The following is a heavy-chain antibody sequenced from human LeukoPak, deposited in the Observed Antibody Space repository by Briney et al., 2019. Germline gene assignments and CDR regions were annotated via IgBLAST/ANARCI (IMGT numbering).Heavy chain of an antibody. V-gene: IGHV1-69*05. CDR2: IIPIFGTA. CDR1: GGTFSSYA. CDR3: AREGAAAEDVNWFDP. Sequence: SVKVSCKASGGTFSSYAISWVRQAPGQGLEWMGGIIPIFGTANYAQKFQGRVTLTRDTSISTAYMELSRLRSDDTAVYYCAREGAAAEDVNWFDPWGQGTLVTVSS. J-gene: IGHJ5*02. D-gene: IGHD6-25*01.